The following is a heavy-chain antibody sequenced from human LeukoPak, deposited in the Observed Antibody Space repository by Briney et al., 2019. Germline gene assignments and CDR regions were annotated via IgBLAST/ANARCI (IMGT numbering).Heavy chain of an antibody. CDR3: ARAFAGGYYYMDI. Sequence: PSETLSLTCTVSGGSISSGGYYWSWIRQHPGKGLEWIGYIYYSGSTYYDPSLKSRVTISVGTSKNQFSLKLSSVTAADTAVYYCARAFAGGYYYMDIWGKGTTVTVSS. J-gene: IGHJ6*03. V-gene: IGHV4-31*03. CDR1: GGSISSGGYY. D-gene: IGHD3-10*01. CDR2: IYYSGST.